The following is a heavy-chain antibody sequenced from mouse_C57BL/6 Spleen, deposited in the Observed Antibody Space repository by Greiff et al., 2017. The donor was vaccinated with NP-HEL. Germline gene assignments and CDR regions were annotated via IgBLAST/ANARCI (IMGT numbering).Heavy chain of an antibody. CDR1: GFTFSSYG. CDR3: ARRDYDYEGSFAY. CDR2: ISSGGSYT. J-gene: IGHJ3*01. V-gene: IGHV5-6*01. D-gene: IGHD2-4*01. Sequence: EVQGVESGGDLVKPGGSLKLSCAASGFTFSSYGMSWVRQTPDKRLEWVATISSGGSYTYYPDSVKGRFTISRDNAKNTLYLQMSSLKSEDTAMYYCARRDYDYEGSFAYWGQGTLVTVSA.